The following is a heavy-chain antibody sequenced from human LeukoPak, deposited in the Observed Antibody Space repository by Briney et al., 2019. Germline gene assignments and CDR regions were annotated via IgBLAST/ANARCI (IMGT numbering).Heavy chain of an antibody. J-gene: IGHJ4*02. CDR2: ISGSGGST. CDR1: GFTSSSYA. D-gene: IGHD3-10*01. Sequence: GGSLRLSCAASGFTSSSYAMSWVRQAPGKGLEWVSAISGSGGSTYYADSVKGRFTISRDNSKNTLYLQMNSLRAEDTAVYYCARGITMVRGVPDYWGQGTLVTVSS. CDR3: ARGITMVRGVPDY. V-gene: IGHV3-23*01.